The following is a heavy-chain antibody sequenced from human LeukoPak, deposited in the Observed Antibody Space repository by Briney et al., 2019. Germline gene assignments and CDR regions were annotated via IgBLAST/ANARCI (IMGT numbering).Heavy chain of an antibody. CDR1: GFTFDDYA. CDR3: TSSSFDY. D-gene: IGHD6-6*01. CDR2: ISWNSGSI. J-gene: IGHJ4*02. V-gene: IGHV3-9*03. Sequence: GGSLRLSCAASGFTFDDYAMHWVRQAPGKGLEWVSGISWNSGSIGYADSVKGRFTISRDNAKNSLYLQMNSLRAEDMALYYCTSSSFDYWGQGTLVTVSP.